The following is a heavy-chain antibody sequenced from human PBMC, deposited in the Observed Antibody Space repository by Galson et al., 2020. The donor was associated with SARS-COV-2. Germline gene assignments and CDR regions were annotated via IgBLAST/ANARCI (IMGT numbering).Heavy chain of an antibody. CDR1: GFTFSSYG. CDR2: IWYDGSNK. D-gene: IGHD3-3*01. J-gene: IGHJ6*02. V-gene: IGHV3-33*01. CDR3: AGDFSYHGMDV. Sequence: GGSLRLSCAASGFTFSSYGMHWVRQAPGKGLEWVAVIWYDGSNKYYADSVKGRFTISRDNSKNTLYLQMNSLRAEDTAVYYCAGDFSYHGMDVWGQGTTVTVSS.